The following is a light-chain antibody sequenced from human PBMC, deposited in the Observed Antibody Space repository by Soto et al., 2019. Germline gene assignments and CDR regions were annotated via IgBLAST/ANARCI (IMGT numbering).Light chain of an antibody. V-gene: IGKV1-9*01. CDR2: AAS. CDR1: QVISIY. CDR3: QQLNSYPPT. J-gene: IGKJ3*01. Sequence: IQMTHSPSTLSASVLYRVTITFRASQVISIYLAWYQQKPGKAPKLLIYAASTLQSGVPSRFSGSGSGTEFTLTISSLQPEDFATYYCQQLNSYPPTFGPGTKVDIK.